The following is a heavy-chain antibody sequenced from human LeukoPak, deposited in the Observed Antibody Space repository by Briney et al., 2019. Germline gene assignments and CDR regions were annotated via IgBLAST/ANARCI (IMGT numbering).Heavy chain of an antibody. V-gene: IGHV1-2*02. D-gene: IGHD3-10*01. Sequence: ASVKVSCKASGYTFTDYWRHWVRQAPGQGLEWMGWINPNSGGTKYAQKFQGRVTMTRDTSISTAYMELSRLRSDDTAMYYCAPGGAIDYWGQGTLVTVSS. CDR2: INPNSGGT. CDR3: APGGAIDY. CDR1: GYTFTDYW. J-gene: IGHJ4*02.